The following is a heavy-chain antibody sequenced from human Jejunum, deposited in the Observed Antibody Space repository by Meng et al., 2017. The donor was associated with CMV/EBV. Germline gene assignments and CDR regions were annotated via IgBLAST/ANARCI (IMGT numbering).Heavy chain of an antibody. J-gene: IGHJ4*02. CDR1: GVSISTTDW. V-gene: IGHV4-4*02. Sequence: SGVSISTTDWFVWVRQSPGKGPEWIGEIYDTGRTNDNPSLKSRLTISVDKSKNQVSLNLSSMTAADTAVYYCATARRGCSTDSCYLENWGQGTLVTVSS. CDR3: ATARRGCSTDSCYLEN. CDR2: IYDTGRT. D-gene: IGHD2-8*02.